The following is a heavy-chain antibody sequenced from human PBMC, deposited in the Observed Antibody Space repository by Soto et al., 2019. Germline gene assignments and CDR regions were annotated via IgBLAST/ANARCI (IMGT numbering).Heavy chain of an antibody. D-gene: IGHD2-21*01. J-gene: IGHJ4*02. CDR3: TRGRSVIANHDFGH. CDR1: GFAVSSYS. CDR2: MSLDGNSR. Sequence: QVQLVESGGGVVQPGTSLRLSCAASGFAVSSYSVHWVRQAPGKGLEWVAAMSLDGNSRYFADSVKGRFTISRDTSKNTWSLQMNSLGPEDSAVYHCTRGRSVIANHDFGHWGQGTQVIVSS. V-gene: IGHV3-30-3*01.